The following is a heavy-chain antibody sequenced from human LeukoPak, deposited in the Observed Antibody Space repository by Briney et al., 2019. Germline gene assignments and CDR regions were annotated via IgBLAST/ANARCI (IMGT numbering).Heavy chain of an antibody. J-gene: IGHJ4*02. D-gene: IGHD1-26*01. CDR3: GGNLSVGTLYLEH. CDR2: IWSDGNRK. V-gene: IGHV3-33*01. CDR1: GFAFSSYG. Sequence: GGSLRLSCAPSGFAFSSYGMHWVRQAPGKGLEWVAVIWSDGNRKYHAESVKGRFTISRDNSKNTLDLQMNSLRAEDTAVHYLGGNLSVGTLYLEHRGQGNL.